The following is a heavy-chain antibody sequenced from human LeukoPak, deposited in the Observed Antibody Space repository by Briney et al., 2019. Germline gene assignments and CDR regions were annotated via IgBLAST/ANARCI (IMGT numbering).Heavy chain of an antibody. CDR3: ARGARGYSGYDPKNWFDP. V-gene: IGHV1-69*01. D-gene: IGHD5-12*01. CDR2: IIPIFGTA. Sequence: SVKVSCKASGGTFSSYAISWVRQAPGQGLEWMGGIIPIFGTANYAQKFQGRVTITADESTSTAYMELSSLRSEDTAVYYCARGARGYSGYDPKNWFDPWGQGTLVTVSS. J-gene: IGHJ5*02. CDR1: GGTFSSYA.